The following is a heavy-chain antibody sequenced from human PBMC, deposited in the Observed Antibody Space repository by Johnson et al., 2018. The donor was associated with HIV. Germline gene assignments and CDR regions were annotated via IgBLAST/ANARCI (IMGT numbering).Heavy chain of an antibody. CDR1: GFTFSSYW. CDR3: AKSTYDNTWFDAFDV. J-gene: IGHJ3*01. V-gene: IGHV3-33*06. Sequence: QVQLVESGGGLVQPGGSLRLSCAASGFTFSSYWMSWVRQAPGKGLEWVAVIWYNGREKYYADSVKGRFTVSRDNSKSTLYLQMSSLRAEDMAVYYCAKSTYDNTWFDAFDVWGQGTMVTVSS. CDR2: IWYNGREK. D-gene: IGHD3-16*01.